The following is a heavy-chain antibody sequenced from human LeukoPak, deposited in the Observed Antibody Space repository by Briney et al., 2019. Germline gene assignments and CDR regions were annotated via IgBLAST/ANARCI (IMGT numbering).Heavy chain of an antibody. CDR1: GFTFSSYT. CDR2: ISDPHSGGET. CDR3: TTRLRNHFDY. Sequence: PGGSLRLSCAASGFTFSSYTMNWVRQALGQGLEWVSTISDPHSGGETHYADSVQGRFTISRDDSQNMVYLQMDSLRAEDTAVYYCTTRLRNHFDYWGQGTQVTVS. V-gene: IGHV3-23*01. D-gene: IGHD5-12*01. J-gene: IGHJ4*02.